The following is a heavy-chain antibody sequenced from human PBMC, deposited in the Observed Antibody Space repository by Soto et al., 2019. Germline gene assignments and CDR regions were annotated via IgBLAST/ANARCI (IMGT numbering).Heavy chain of an antibody. CDR1: GGSISTYY. D-gene: IGHD2-21*02. J-gene: IGHJ4*02. CDR3: ARLQRGDATSVH. CDR2: IYYSGST. Sequence: QLQESGPGLVKPSETLSLTCIVSGGSISTYYWNWIRQPPGKGLEWIGYIYYSGSTNHNPSLKSRVTMSVDTSMNQFSLSLSSVTAADTAIYYCARLQRGDATSVHWGQGIVVTVSS. V-gene: IGHV4-59*08.